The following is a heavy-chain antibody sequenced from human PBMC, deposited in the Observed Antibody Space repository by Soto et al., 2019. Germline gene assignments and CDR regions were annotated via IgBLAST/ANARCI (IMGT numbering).Heavy chain of an antibody. Sequence: EVQLVESGGGLVQPGGSLRLSCAASGFTFSSYSMNWVRQAPGKGLEWVSYISSSSSTIYYADSVKGRFTISRDNAKNSLYLQMNSLRDEDTAVYYCARDALVIVVVTKTDDYYYGMYVWGQGTTVTVSS. CDR1: GFTFSSYS. V-gene: IGHV3-48*02. D-gene: IGHD2-21*02. J-gene: IGHJ6*02. CDR2: ISSSSSTI. CDR3: ARDALVIVVVTKTDDYYYGMYV.